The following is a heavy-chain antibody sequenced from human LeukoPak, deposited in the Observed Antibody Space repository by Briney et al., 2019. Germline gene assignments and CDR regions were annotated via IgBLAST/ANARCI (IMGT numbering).Heavy chain of an antibody. Sequence: GGSLRLSCAASGFTFDDYAMHWVRQAPGKGLEWVSGINWNSGSIDYADSVKGRFTISRDNAKNSLNLQMNSLRAEDTALYYCAKDQRWLQPSYSFDYWGQGTLVTVSS. CDR2: INWNSGSI. CDR3: AKDQRWLQPSYSFDY. CDR1: GFTFDDYA. J-gene: IGHJ4*02. V-gene: IGHV3-9*01. D-gene: IGHD5-24*01.